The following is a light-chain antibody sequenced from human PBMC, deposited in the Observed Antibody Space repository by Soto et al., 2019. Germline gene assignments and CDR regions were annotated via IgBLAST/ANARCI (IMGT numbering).Light chain of an antibody. CDR3: QQYGSSPPIT. CDR1: HSVSSSY. Sequence: EIVLTQSPGTLSLSPGGRATLSCRASHSVSSSYLAWYQQKPGQAPRLLIYGASSKATGIPDRFSGSGSGTDFTLTISRLEPEDVAVYYCQQYGSSPPITFGQGTRLEIK. CDR2: GAS. J-gene: IGKJ5*01. V-gene: IGKV3-20*01.